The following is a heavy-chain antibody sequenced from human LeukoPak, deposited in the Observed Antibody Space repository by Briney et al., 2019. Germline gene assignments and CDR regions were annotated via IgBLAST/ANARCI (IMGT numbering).Heavy chain of an antibody. CDR1: GFTFSSYA. CDR2: ISRGSDHI. D-gene: IGHD3-22*01. J-gene: IGHJ4*02. Sequence: PGGSLRLSCAASGFTFSSYAMNWVRQAPGKGLEWVSSISRGSDHIFYADSMKGRFTISRDNAKNSLYLQMNSLGAEDTAVYYCAGPYDTRGYFPDYWGQGTLVTVSS. CDR3: AGPYDTRGYFPDY. V-gene: IGHV3-21*01.